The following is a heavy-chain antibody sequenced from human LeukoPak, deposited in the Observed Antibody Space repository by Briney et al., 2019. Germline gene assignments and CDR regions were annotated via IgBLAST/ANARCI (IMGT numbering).Heavy chain of an antibody. D-gene: IGHD2-15*01. J-gene: IGHJ3*02. CDR2: IIPIFGTA. Sequence: ASVKVSCKASGGTFSSYAISWVRQAPGQGLEWMGGIIPIFGTANYAQKFQGRVTITADESTSTAYMELSSLRSEDTAVYYCARVGMVGAATNAFDIWGQGTMVTVSS. CDR3: ARVGMVGAATNAFDI. V-gene: IGHV1-69*13. CDR1: GGTFSSYA.